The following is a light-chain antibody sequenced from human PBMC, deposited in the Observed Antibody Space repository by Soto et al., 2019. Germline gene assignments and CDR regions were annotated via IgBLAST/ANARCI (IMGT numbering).Light chain of an antibody. CDR2: EVS. Sequence: QSVLPQPRSSSGAPAHSFTISCTGTSSDVGGYKFVSWYQQHPGKAPKLIIYEVSQRPSGVPDRFSASKSGDTASLTVSGLRAEDEADYYCSSYAGSNMGVFGSGTKV. CDR3: SSYAGSNMGV. J-gene: IGLJ1*01. V-gene: IGLV2-8*01. CDR1: SSDVGGYKF.